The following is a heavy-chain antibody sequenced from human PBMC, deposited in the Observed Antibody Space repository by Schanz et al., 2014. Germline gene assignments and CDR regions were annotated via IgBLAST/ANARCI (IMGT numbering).Heavy chain of an antibody. Sequence: QVQLVESGGGVVQPGRSLRLSCAASGFTFSGYGMHWVRQAPGKGLEWVAIISYDGRHKNYADSVKGRFTISRDNSKNTLHLQMNSLRVEDTAVYYCAKDDTQVNGMDVWGQGTTVTVFS. CDR1: GFTFSGYG. CDR2: ISYDGRHK. CDR3: AKDDTQVNGMDV. V-gene: IGHV3-30*18. J-gene: IGHJ6*02.